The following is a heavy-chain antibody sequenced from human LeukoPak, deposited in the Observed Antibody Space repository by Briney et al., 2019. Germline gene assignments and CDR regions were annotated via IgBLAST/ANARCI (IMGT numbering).Heavy chain of an antibody. CDR1: GFTFSSYW. Sequence: GGSLRLSCAASGFTFSSYWMHWVRQAPGKGLVWVSRINPDGSSTTYADSVKDLFAISRDNARNTLYLQMNSLRAEDTAVYYCARDRRYSSGWSSYYYGMDVWGQGTTVTVSS. J-gene: IGHJ6*02. D-gene: IGHD6-19*01. V-gene: IGHV3-74*01. CDR2: INPDGSST. CDR3: ARDRRYSSGWSSYYYGMDV.